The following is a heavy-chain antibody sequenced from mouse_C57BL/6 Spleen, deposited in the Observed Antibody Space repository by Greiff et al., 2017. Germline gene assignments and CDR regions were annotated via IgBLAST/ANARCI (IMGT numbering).Heavy chain of an antibody. CDR2: ISNGGGST. CDR3: ARVGGDY. Sequence: EVQLQEPGGGLVQPGGSLKLSCAASGFTFSDYYMCWVRQTPEKRLEWVAYISNGGGSTYYPDTVKGRFAISRDNAKNTLYLQMRRLKAYDTAMYYCARVGGDYWGQGTTLTVSS. J-gene: IGHJ2*01. V-gene: IGHV5-12*01. CDR1: GFTFSDYY. D-gene: IGHD3-1*01.